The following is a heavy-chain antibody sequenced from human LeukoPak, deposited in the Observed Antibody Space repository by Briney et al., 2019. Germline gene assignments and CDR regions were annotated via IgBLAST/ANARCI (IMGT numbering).Heavy chain of an antibody. CDR1: EFIFSGYW. CDR2: IKQDGSEK. CDR3: ARASPRYSSSWYIAY. V-gene: IGHV3-7*01. Sequence: GGSLRLSCAASEFIFSGYWMNWVRQAPGKGLEWVANIKQDGSEKYYVDSVKGRFTISRDNAKNSLYLQMNSLRAEDTAVYYCARASPRYSSSWYIAYWGQGTLVTVSS. J-gene: IGHJ4*02. D-gene: IGHD6-13*01.